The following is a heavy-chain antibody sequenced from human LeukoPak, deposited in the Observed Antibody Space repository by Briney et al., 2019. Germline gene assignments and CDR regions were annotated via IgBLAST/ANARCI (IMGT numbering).Heavy chain of an antibody. D-gene: IGHD6-19*01. CDR3: GRGDYSSGWYY. CDR1: GFTVSNLY. J-gene: IGHJ4*02. Sequence: GGSLRLSCAASGFTVSNLYMSWVRQAPGKGLEWVSLIYTDGTTYYADSVKGRFTISRDNSKNTLYLQMNSLRAEDTAVYYCGRGDYSSGWYYWGQGTLVTVSS. V-gene: IGHV3-53*01. CDR2: IYTDGTT.